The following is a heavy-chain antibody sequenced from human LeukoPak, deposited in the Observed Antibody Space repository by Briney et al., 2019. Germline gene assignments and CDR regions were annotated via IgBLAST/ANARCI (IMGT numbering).Heavy chain of an antibody. J-gene: IGHJ4*02. CDR2: ISGSGGST. Sequence: GGSLRLSCAASGFTFSSYAMSWVRQAPGKGLEWVSAISGSGGSTYYADSVKGRFTISRDNSKNTLYLQMNSLRAEDTALYYCATSIAVAGTPDYWGQGTLVTVSS. CDR1: GFTFSSYA. D-gene: IGHD6-19*01. CDR3: ATSIAVAGTPDY. V-gene: IGHV3-23*01.